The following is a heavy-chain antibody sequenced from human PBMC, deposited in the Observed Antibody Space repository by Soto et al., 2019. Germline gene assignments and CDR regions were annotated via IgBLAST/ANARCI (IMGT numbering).Heavy chain of an antibody. D-gene: IGHD6-13*01. CDR3: ARDGHTGYSSSWYLY. CDR1: GFTFSSYS. Sequence: GGSLRLSCAASGFTFSSYSMNWVRQAPGKGLEWVSSISSSSSYIYYADSVKGRFTISRDNAKNSLYLQMNSLRAEDTAVYYCARDGHTGYSSSWYLYWGQGTLVTVSS. CDR2: ISSSSSYI. J-gene: IGHJ4*02. V-gene: IGHV3-21*01.